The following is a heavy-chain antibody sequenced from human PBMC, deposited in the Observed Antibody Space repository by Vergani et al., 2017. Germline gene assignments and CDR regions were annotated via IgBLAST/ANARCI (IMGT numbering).Heavy chain of an antibody. Sequence: QVQLQESGPGLVKPSQTLSLTCTVSGGSISSGSYYWSWIRQPPGKGLEWIGEINHSGSTNYNPSLKSRVTISVDTSKNQFSLQLNSVTPEDTAVYYCAGFCIAAAGTDAFDIWGQGTMVTVSS. CDR3: AGFCIAAAGTDAFDI. CDR1: GGSISSGSYY. J-gene: IGHJ3*02. V-gene: IGHV4-31*03. CDR2: INHSGST. D-gene: IGHD6-13*01.